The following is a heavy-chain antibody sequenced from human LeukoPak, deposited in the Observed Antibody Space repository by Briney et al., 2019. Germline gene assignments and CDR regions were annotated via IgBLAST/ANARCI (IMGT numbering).Heavy chain of an antibody. J-gene: IGHJ4*02. CDR1: GFTMSHYG. CDR3: AIQYCTDGVCSTPFDY. CDR2: IRSAVETT. Sequence: GGSLRLSCAASGFTMSHYGVSWVRQAPGKGLEWISGIRSAVETTHYADSVKGRFIISRDNSKNALSLQLNSLRPEDTALYYCAIQYCTDGVCSTPFDYWGQGTLVTVSS. D-gene: IGHD2-8*01. V-gene: IGHV3-23*01.